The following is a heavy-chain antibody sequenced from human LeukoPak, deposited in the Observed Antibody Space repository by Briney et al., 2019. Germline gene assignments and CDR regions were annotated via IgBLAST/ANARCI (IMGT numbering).Heavy chain of an antibody. CDR1: GFTFCSDS. V-gene: IGHV3-21*01. D-gene: IGHD3-10*01. J-gene: IGHJ4*02. CDR3: ARDTSGSSVITYFDS. Sequence: GGSLRLSCVDSGFTFCSDSMSWVRQAPGKGVEWVSYIDSGSSYIFYADSVKGRFTISRDNAKNSLHLQMNSLRAEDTAVYYCARDTSGSSVITYFDSWGQGTLVTVSS. CDR2: IDSGSSYI.